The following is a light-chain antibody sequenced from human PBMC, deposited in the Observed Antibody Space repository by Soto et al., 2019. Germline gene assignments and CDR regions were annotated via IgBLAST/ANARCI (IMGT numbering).Light chain of an antibody. CDR1: SSDIGYYNY. V-gene: IGLV2-14*01. Sequence: QSALTQPASVSGSPGQSITISCTGTSSDIGYYNYVSWFQQHPGKAPKLIISQVTNRPSGISTRFSGSKSGYTASLTVSGLQTEDEAFFYCSSSAGIYHYLVFGGGTKLTVL. J-gene: IGLJ3*02. CDR3: SSSAGIYHYLV. CDR2: QVT.